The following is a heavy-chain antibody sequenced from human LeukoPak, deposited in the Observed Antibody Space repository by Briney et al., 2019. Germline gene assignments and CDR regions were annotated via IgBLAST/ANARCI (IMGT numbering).Heavy chain of an antibody. Sequence: GGSLRLSCAASGFTFSSYAMHWVRQAPGKGLEWVAVISYDGSNKYYADSVKGRFTISRDNSKNTLYLQMNSLRAEDTAVYYCASSYYYDSSGPFGYWGQGTLVTVSS. CDR3: ASSYYYDSSGPFGY. D-gene: IGHD3-22*01. V-gene: IGHV3-30*04. CDR1: GFTFSSYA. CDR2: ISYDGSNK. J-gene: IGHJ4*02.